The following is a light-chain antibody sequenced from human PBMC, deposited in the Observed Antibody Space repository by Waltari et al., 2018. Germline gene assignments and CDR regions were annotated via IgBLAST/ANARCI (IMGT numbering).Light chain of an antibody. CDR2: DVS. CDR1: SSDVGGYNY. Sequence: QSALTQPASVSGSPGQSITISCTGTSSDVGGYNYVSWYQQHPGKAPKLMIYDVSNRPSGVSNRFSGSKSGNTASRTISGLQAEDEAXYYCSXXXSXSTLVFGGGXKLTXX. CDR3: SXXXSXSTLV. J-gene: IGLJ2*01. V-gene: IGLV2-14*03.